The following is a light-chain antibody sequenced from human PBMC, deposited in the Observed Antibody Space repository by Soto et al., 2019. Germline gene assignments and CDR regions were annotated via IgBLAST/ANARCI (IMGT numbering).Light chain of an antibody. J-gene: IGKJ1*01. CDR1: QSISIN. CDR3: QQHTNWPPT. Sequence: EIVMTQSPATLSVSPGERVTLSCRASQSISINLAWYQWKPGQSPRLLFSGASPRATGVPVRFSGSGSGKEFTLSISSLQSEDFAVYYCQQHTNWPPTFGQGTKVDIK. CDR2: GAS. V-gene: IGKV3-15*01.